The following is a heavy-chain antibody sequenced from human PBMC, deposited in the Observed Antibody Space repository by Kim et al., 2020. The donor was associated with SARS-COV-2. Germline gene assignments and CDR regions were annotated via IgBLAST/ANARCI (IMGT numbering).Heavy chain of an antibody. D-gene: IGHD3-22*01. CDR2: IYYSGST. V-gene: IGHV4-59*01. CDR1: GGSISSYY. J-gene: IGHJ4*02. CDR3: ARVYDSSGFYFDY. Sequence: SETLSLTCTVSGGSISSYYWSWIRQPPGKGLEWIGYIYYSGSTNYNPSLKSRVTISVDTSKNQFSLKLSSVTAADTAVYYCARVYDSSGFYFDYWGQGTLVTVSS.